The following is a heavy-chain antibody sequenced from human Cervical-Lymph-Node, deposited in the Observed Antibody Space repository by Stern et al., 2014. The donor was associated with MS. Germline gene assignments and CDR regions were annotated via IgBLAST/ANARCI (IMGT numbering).Heavy chain of an antibody. CDR3: AKDGGWAIDY. D-gene: IGHD3-16*01. CDR2: VSDDGGEK. J-gene: IGHJ4*02. CDR1: GFTFSTYG. Sequence: QVQLVESGGGVVQPQRSLRLSCAASGFTFSTYGFHWVRQAPGKGLERVAFVSDDGGEKFYADSVKGRFTISRDNSKNTVFLQMNSLRLADTALYYCAKDGGWAIDYWGQGILVTVSS. V-gene: IGHV3-33*06.